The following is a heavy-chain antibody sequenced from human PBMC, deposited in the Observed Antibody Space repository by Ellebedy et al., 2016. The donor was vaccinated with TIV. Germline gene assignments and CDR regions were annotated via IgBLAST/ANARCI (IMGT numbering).Heavy chain of an antibody. D-gene: IGHD5-24*01. Sequence: GESLKISXAASGFTFSSYWMQWVRQAPGKGLEWVANIKQDGSAKYYVDSVKGRFTISRDNAKNSVYLQMNNLRAEDTAVYYCARRYMDVWGQGTLATVSS. CDR2: IKQDGSAK. J-gene: IGHJ4*02. CDR3: ARRYMDV. V-gene: IGHV3-7*01. CDR1: GFTFSSYW.